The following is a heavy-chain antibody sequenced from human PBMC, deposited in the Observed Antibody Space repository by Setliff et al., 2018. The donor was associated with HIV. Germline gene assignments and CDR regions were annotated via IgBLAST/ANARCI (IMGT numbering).Heavy chain of an antibody. CDR3: ARLAYYDFWNGYSYYMDV. V-gene: IGHV3-66*02. CDR1: GFTFSSAW. Sequence: LRLSCAASGFTFSSAWMGWVRQAPGKGLEWVSVIYSGGSTYYTDSVKGRFTISRDNSKNTLYLQMNSLRAEDTAVYYCARLAYYDFWNGYSYYMDVWGKGITVTVSS. J-gene: IGHJ6*03. D-gene: IGHD3-3*01. CDR2: IYSGGST.